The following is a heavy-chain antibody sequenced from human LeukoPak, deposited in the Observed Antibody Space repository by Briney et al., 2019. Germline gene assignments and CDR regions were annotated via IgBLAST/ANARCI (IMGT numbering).Heavy chain of an antibody. CDR2: INPNSGGT. J-gene: IGHJ6*03. Sequence: ASVKVSCKASGYTFTGYYMHWVRQAPGQGLEWMGWINPNSGGTNYAQKLQGRVTITRDTSASTAYMELSSLRSEDMAVYYCAREYYYGSGSYPNYYYYYMDVWGKGTTVTVSS. D-gene: IGHD3-10*01. CDR3: AREYYYGSGSYPNYYYYYMDV. V-gene: IGHV1-2*02. CDR1: GYTFTGYY.